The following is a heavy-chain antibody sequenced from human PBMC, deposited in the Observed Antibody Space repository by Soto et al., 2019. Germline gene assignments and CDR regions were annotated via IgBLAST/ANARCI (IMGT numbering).Heavy chain of an antibody. V-gene: IGHV2-5*02. Sequence: QITLKESGPTLVKPTQTLTLTFTFSGFSLSTSGVGVGWIRQPPGNALEWLALIYWDDDKRYSPSLKSRLTITKDTSKNQVVLTMTNMDPVDTATYYCAHRRTGTRYYYYMDVWGKGTTVTVSS. J-gene: IGHJ6*03. CDR3: AHRRTGTRYYYYMDV. CDR2: IYWDDDK. D-gene: IGHD1-7*01. CDR1: GFSLSTSGVG.